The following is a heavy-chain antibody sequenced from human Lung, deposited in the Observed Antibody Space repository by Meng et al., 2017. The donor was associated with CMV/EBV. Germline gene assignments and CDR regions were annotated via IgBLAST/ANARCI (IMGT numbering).Heavy chain of an antibody. V-gene: IGHV4-38-2*01. J-gene: IGHJ4*02. Sequence: SXTXSLTCVVSGYSISGTYYWGWIRQPPGKGLEWIGSIYHSGNTYYNPSLESRVTLSLDTSKNQFSLNLRSVTAADTAVYYCATHPPGYWGQGT. CDR3: ATHPPGY. CDR1: GYSISGTYY. CDR2: IYHSGNT.